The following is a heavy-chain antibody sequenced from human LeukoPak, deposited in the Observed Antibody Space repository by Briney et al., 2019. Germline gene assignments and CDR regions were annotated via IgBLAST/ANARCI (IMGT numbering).Heavy chain of an antibody. CDR2: ISGSGANT. Sequence: GGSLRLSCAASGFTFSSYAMTWVRQAPGKGLGWVSTISGSGANTYYADSVKGRFTISRDNSKNTLSLQMNSLRVEDTALYYCAKYSDSTGAHYFDYRGQGTLVTVSS. CDR3: AKYSDSTGAHYFDY. V-gene: IGHV3-23*01. J-gene: IGHJ4*02. CDR1: GFTFSSYA. D-gene: IGHD2/OR15-2a*01.